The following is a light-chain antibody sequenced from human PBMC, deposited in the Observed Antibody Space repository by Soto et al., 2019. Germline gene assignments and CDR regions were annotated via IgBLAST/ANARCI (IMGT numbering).Light chain of an antibody. CDR2: DAS. J-gene: IGKJ2*01. CDR3: QQYNTWPPYT. Sequence: DIVMTQSPGTLSVSPGERATLSCRASQSVSSNLAWYQQKPGQPPGLLIYDASTRATGIPARFSGSGSGTDFTLSISSLQSEDFAVYFCQQYNTWPPYTFGQGTKLEI. V-gene: IGKV3-15*01. CDR1: QSVSSN.